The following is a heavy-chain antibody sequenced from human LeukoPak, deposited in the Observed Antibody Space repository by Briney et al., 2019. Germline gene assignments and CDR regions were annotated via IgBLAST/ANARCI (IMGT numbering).Heavy chain of an antibody. Sequence: SETLSLTCTVSGGSISSSSYFWGWIRQPPGKGLEWIGSLYYSGSTFYNPSLKSRVTISVDTSKNQFSLKLSSVTAADTAVYYCPRLVAAPGTYYFDYWGQGTLVTVSS. V-gene: IGHV4-39*01. CDR2: LYYSGST. CDR3: PRLVAAPGTYYFDY. J-gene: IGHJ4*02. D-gene: IGHD6-13*01. CDR1: GGSISSSSYF.